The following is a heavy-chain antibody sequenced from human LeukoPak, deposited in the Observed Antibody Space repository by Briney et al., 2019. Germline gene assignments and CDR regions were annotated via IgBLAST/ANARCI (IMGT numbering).Heavy chain of an antibody. V-gene: IGHV4-4*07. Sequence: SETLSLTCTVSGGSIRSFYWSWVRQPAAKGLEWIGRIYTSGTTSYNPSVKSRVTMSVDTSKNQISLNLSSLTAADTAVYYCARGGEWSSSPLDHWGQGALVTVSS. J-gene: IGHJ4*02. CDR3: ARGGEWSSSPLDH. CDR1: GGSIRSFY. CDR2: IYTSGTT. D-gene: IGHD6-6*01.